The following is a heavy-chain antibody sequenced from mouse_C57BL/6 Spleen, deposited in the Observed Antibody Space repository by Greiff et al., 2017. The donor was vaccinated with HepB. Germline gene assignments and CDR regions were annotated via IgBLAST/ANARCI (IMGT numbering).Heavy chain of an antibody. J-gene: IGHJ4*01. CDR3: ARCPPHDYDIYYYAMDY. CDR1: GYAFSSYW. D-gene: IGHD2-4*01. Sequence: VKLQESGAELVKPGASVKISCKASGYAFSSYWMNWVKQRPGKGLEWIGQIYPGDGDTNYNGKFKGKATLTADKSSSTAYMQLSSLTSEDSAVYFCARCPPHDYDIYYYAMDYWGQGTSVTVSS. CDR2: IYPGDGDT. V-gene: IGHV1-80*01.